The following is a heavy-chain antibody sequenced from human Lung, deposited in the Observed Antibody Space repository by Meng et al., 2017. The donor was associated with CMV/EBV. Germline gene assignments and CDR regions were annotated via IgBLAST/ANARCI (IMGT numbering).Heavy chain of an antibody. CDR2: ISTYNGNT. V-gene: IGHV1-18*01. CDR1: GYAFTNYA. CDR3: ARDHESNHYYGMDV. Sequence: VXVSCKASGYAFTNYAINWVRQAPGQGLEWMGWISTYNGNTLSAQSLQDRVTMTTDTSTSTAYMELRSLRSDDTAIYYCARDHESNHYYGMDVWGQGTTVTVSS. J-gene: IGHJ6*02. D-gene: IGHD4-11*01.